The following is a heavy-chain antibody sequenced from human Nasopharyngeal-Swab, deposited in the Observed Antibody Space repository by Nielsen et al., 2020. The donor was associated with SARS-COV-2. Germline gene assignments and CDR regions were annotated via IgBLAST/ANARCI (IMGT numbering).Heavy chain of an antibody. V-gene: IGHV2-70*11. CDR3: ARQLGGFGEFDY. CDR1: GFSLSTSGMC. Sequence: SGPTLVKPTQTLTLTCTFSGFSLSTSGMCASWIRQPPGKALEWLARIDWDDDKYYSTSLKTRLTISKDTSKNQVVLTMTNMDPVDTATYYCARQLGGFGEFDYWGQGTLVTVSS. J-gene: IGHJ4*02. CDR2: IDWDDDK. D-gene: IGHD3-10*01.